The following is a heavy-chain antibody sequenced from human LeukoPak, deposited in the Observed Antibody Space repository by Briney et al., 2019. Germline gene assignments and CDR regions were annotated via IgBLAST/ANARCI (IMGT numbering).Heavy chain of an antibody. CDR2: IRYDGSNK. CDR1: GFGFSGHG. CDR3: AKDRSPYSFDY. Sequence: GGSLRLSCAASGFGFSGHGMHWVRQAPGKGLEWVAFIRYDGSNKYYADSVKGRFTISRDNSKNTLYLQMNSLRAEDTAVFYCAKDRSPYSFDYWGQGTLVSVSS. V-gene: IGHV3-30*02. J-gene: IGHJ4*02.